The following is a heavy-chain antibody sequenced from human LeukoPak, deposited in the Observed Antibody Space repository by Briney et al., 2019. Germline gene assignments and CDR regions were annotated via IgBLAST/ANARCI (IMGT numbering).Heavy chain of an antibody. V-gene: IGHV3-53*01. CDR2: IYTGGNT. Sequence: GGSLRLSCAASGFTVDSNYLSWVRQAPGKGLEWVSTIYTGGNTYYAASVKGRFTISRDFSKNTVFLHMNSLRAEDTAMYCCARGDDSGYYDYFDYWGQGALVTVSS. CDR3: ARGDDSGYYDYFDY. CDR1: GFTVDSNY. J-gene: IGHJ4*02. D-gene: IGHD3-22*01.